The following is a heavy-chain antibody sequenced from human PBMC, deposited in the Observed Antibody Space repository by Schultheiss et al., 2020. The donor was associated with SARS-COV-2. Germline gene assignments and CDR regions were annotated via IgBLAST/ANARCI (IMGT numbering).Heavy chain of an antibody. Sequence: SETLSLTCTVSGGSISSSSYYWGWIRQPPGKGLEWIGYIYYSGSTNYNPSLKSRVTISVDTSKNQFSLKLSSVTAADTAVYYCARNVDGGSSLFDYWGQGTLVTVSS. CDR3: ARNVDGGSSLFDY. CDR2: IYYSGST. CDR1: GGSISSSSYY. V-gene: IGHV4-61*05. D-gene: IGHD1-26*01. J-gene: IGHJ4*02.